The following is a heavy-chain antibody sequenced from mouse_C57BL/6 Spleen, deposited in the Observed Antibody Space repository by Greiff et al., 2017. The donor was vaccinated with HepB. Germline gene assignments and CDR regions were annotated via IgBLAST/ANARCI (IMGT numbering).Heavy chain of an antibody. D-gene: IGHD2-2*01. CDR2: IDPSDSYT. J-gene: IGHJ3*01. CDR3: ASLYGYDLAWFAY. V-gene: IGHV1-69*01. CDR1: GYTFTSYW. Sequence: QVQLKQPGAELVMPGASVKLSCKASGYTFTSYWMHWVKQRPGQGLEWIGEIDPSDSYTNYNQKFKGKSTLTVDKSSSTAYMQLSSLTSEDSAVYYCASLYGYDLAWFAYWGQGTLVTVSA.